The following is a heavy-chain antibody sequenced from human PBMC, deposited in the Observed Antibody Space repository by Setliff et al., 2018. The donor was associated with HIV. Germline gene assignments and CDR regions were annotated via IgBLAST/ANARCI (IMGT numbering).Heavy chain of an antibody. J-gene: IGHJ6*02. CDR2: INPDGSTT. CDR1: GFTFSDYW. CDR3: ARDWQLRDYYYGMDV. D-gene: IGHD6-6*01. Sequence: GGSLRLSCAASGFTFSDYWMHWVRQVPGKGLVYVSRINPDGSTTTYADSVKGRFTISRDNAKNSLYLQMNSLRAEDTAVYYCARDWQLRDYYYGMDVWGQGTTVTVSS. V-gene: IGHV3-74*01.